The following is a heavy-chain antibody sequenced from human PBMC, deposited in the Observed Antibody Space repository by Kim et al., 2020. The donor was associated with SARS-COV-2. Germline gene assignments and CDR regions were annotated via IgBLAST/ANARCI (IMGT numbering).Heavy chain of an antibody. Sequence: ASVKVSCKASGYTFTSYDINWVRQATGQGLEWMGWMNPNSGNTGYAQKFQGRVTMTRNTSISTAYMELSSLRSEDTAVYYCAREGAKRYYGSGSYVNWFDPWGQGTLVTVSS. J-gene: IGHJ5*02. V-gene: IGHV1-8*01. CDR2: MNPNSGNT. CDR3: AREGAKRYYGSGSYVNWFDP. D-gene: IGHD3-10*01. CDR1: GYTFTSYD.